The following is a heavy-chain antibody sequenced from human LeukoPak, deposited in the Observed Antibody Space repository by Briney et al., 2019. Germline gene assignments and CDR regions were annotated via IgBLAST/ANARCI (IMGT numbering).Heavy chain of an antibody. V-gene: IGHV3-30-3*01. J-gene: IGHJ4*02. CDR1: GFTFSTYA. CDR2: ISYDGSNK. CDR3: AREGSSGWFPYNDY. Sequence: GGSLRLSCAASGFTFSTYAMHWVRQAPGKGLEWVAVISYDGSNKYYADSVKGRFTISRDNSKNTLYLQMNSLRAEDTAVYYCAREGSSGWFPYNDYWGQATLVTVSS. D-gene: IGHD6-19*01.